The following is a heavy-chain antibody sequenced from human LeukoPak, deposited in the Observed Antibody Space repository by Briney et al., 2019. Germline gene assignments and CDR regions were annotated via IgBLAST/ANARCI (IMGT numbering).Heavy chain of an antibody. Sequence: PGGSLRLSCTTSGFTFSNYAMSWVRQAPGKGLEWGSSITGRGDGTNYADSMKGRFTISRDNSKNTLYLQLNSLRAEDTAIYYCGRASLSGGRAYYYMGVWGKGTTVTVSS. J-gene: IGHJ6*03. CDR2: ITGRGDGT. V-gene: IGHV3-23*01. CDR1: GFTFSNYA. D-gene: IGHD6-25*01. CDR3: GRASLSGGRAYYYMGV.